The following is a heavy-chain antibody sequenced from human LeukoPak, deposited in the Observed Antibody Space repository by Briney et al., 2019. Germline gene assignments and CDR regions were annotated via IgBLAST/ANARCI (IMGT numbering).Heavy chain of an antibody. Sequence: SVKVSCKASGGTFSSYGISWVRQAPGQGLECMGRIIPILGIANYAQKFQGRVTITADKSTSTAYMELSSLRSEDTAVYYCARSGVVVISRFDYWGQGTLVTVSS. CDR2: IIPILGIA. CDR3: ARSGVVVISRFDY. CDR1: GGTFSSYG. V-gene: IGHV1-69*04. J-gene: IGHJ4*02. D-gene: IGHD3-22*01.